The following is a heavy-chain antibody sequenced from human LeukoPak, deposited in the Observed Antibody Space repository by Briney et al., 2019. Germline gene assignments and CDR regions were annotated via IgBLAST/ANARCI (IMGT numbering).Heavy chain of an antibody. D-gene: IGHD6-19*01. V-gene: IGHV1-2*02. CDR2: INPNSGGT. CDR3: ARDNVLSSSGLEMDV. J-gene: IGHJ6*04. CDR1: GYTFTGYY. Sequence: ASVKVSCKASGYTFTGYYMHWVRQAPGQGLEWMGWINPNSGGTNYAQKLQGRVTMTRDTSISTAYMELSRLRSDDTAVYYCARDNVLSSSGLEMDVWGKGTTATVSS.